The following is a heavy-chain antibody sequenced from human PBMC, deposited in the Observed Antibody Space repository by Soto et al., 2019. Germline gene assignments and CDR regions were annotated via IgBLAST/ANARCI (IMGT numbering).Heavy chain of an antibody. CDR1: GGTFSSYA. Sequence: GPSVKVSCKASGGTFSSYAISWVRQAPGQGLEWMGGIIPIFGTANYAQKFQGRVTITADESTSTAYMELSSLRSEDTAVYYCASDLYYYDSSGYYDYWGQGTLVTVSS. V-gene: IGHV1-69*13. D-gene: IGHD3-22*01. J-gene: IGHJ4*02. CDR2: IIPIFGTA. CDR3: ASDLYYYDSSGYYDY.